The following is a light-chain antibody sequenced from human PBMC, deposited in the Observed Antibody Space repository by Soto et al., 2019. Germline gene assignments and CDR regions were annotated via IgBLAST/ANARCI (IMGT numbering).Light chain of an antibody. V-gene: IGKV1-33*01. J-gene: IGKJ3*01. CDR1: QDISNY. CDR3: KQYDDLPLT. Sequence: DIQMTQSPSSLSASVGDRVTITCQASQDISNYLNWFQQKPGKAPKLLIYDASNLETGVPSRFSGSGSGTDFTVTISSLQREDIASYYWKQYDDLPLTFGPGTKVDIK. CDR2: DAS.